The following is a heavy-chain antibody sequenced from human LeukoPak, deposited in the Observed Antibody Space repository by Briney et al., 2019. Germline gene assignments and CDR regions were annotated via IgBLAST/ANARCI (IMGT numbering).Heavy chain of an antibody. CDR2: ISYDGSNK. Sequence: GRSLRLSCAASGFTFSSYAMHWVRQAPGKGLEWVAVISYDGSNKYYADSVKGRFTISRDNSKNTLYLQMNSLRAGDTAVYYCARISYDTKCFDYWGQGTLVTVSS. D-gene: IGHD3-22*01. J-gene: IGHJ4*02. V-gene: IGHV3-30-3*01. CDR3: ARISYDTKCFDY. CDR1: GFTFSSYA.